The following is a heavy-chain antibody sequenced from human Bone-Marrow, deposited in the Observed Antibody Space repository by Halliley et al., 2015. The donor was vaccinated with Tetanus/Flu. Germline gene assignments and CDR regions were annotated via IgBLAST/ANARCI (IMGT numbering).Heavy chain of an antibody. Sequence: VGESNHHGGTNYNPSLKRRITMSIDGSKNQFSLKLHSVTVADTAVYYCARRKVGGFKGVDFWDRGTLVSVSS. V-gene: IGHV4-34*01. CDR3: ARRKVGGFKGVDF. D-gene: IGHD1-26*01. J-gene: IGHJ4*02. CDR2: SNHHGGT.